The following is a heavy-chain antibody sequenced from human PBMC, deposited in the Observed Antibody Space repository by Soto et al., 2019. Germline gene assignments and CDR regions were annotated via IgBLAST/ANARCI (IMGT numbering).Heavy chain of an antibody. D-gene: IGHD2-21*01. J-gene: IGHJ4*02. CDR2: VNSDGSIT. CDR1: GFTFDSYW. Sequence: EVRLEESGGGLVQHGGSLRLSCAASGFTFDSYWMYWVRQAPGQGLVWVSRVNSDGSITTYADSVKGRFTISRDNAKNSLSPQRNSLRVRDTAVYYCATSKGAVVISPYFFDYWGQGALVTVSS. CDR3: ATSKGAVVISPYFFDY. V-gene: IGHV3-74*01.